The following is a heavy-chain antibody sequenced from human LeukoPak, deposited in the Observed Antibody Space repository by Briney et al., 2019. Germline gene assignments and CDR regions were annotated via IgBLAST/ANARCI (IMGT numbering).Heavy chain of an antibody. CDR2: INHSGST. V-gene: IGHV4-34*01. Sequence: SETLSLTCAVYGGSFSGYYWSWIRQPPGKGLEWIGEINHSGSTNYNPPLKSRVTISVDTSKNQFSLKLSSVTAADTAIYYCAREPRRDGYTGWYFDLWGRGTLVTVSS. CDR1: GGSFSGYY. J-gene: IGHJ2*01. D-gene: IGHD5-24*01. CDR3: AREPRRDGYTGWYFDL.